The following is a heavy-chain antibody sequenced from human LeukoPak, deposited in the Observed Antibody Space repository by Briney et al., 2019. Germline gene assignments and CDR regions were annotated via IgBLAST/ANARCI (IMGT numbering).Heavy chain of an antibody. CDR2: ISWNSGSI. CDR3: ARTGDSSGYYYESGYYFDY. CDR1: GFTFDDYA. Sequence: PGRSLRLSCAASGFTFDDYAMHWVRQAPGKGLEWVSGISWNSGSIGYADSVKGRFTISRDNSKNTLYLQMNSLRAEDTAVYYCARTGDSSGYYYESGYYFDYWGQGTLVTVSS. J-gene: IGHJ4*02. D-gene: IGHD3-22*01. V-gene: IGHV3-9*01.